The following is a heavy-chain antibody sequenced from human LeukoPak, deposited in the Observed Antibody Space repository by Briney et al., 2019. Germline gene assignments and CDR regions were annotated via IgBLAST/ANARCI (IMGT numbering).Heavy chain of an antibody. Sequence: GGSLRLSCAASGFTFSNYAMDWVRQAPGKGLEWVAVISYDGNNKYYADSVKGRFTISRDDSKNTLYLQMNSLRTEDTAVYYCASGDYHDSSGYLTYFDSWGQGTLVTVSS. D-gene: IGHD3-22*01. J-gene: IGHJ4*02. CDR1: GFTFSNYA. V-gene: IGHV3-30-3*01. CDR2: ISYDGNNK. CDR3: ASGDYHDSSGYLTYFDS.